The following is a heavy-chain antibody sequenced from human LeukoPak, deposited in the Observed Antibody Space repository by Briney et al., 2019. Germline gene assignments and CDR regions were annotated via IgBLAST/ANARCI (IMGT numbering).Heavy chain of an antibody. D-gene: IGHD2-21*01. CDR2: MNPSNGNT. Sequence: ASVKVSCKASGYFFTGFYIHWVRQAPGQGLEWMGRMNPSNGNTDFAQNFQGRVTMTRDTSITTAYMELSSLTSGDTAVYYCTRDLGGALAWFDPWGQGTLVTVSS. J-gene: IGHJ5*02. CDR3: TRDLGGALAWFDP. CDR1: GYFFTGFY. V-gene: IGHV1-2*06.